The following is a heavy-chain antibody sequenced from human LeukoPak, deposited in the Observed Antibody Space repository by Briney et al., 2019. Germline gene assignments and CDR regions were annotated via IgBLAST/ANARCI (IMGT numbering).Heavy chain of an antibody. V-gene: IGHV3-7*01. CDR3: AIAAGWELGY. J-gene: IGHJ4*02. CDR1: GFTSSRHW. Sequence: PGGSLRLSCAVSGFTSSRHWMSWVRQTPEKGLEWVANIKEDASEENYVDSVKGRFTISRDNAKNSLYLQMNSLRAEDTAVYYCAIAAGWELGYWGQGTLVTASS. D-gene: IGHD6-25*01. CDR2: IKEDASEE.